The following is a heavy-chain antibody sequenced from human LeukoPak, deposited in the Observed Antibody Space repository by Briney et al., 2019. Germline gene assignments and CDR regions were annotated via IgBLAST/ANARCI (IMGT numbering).Heavy chain of an antibody. D-gene: IGHD1-26*01. CDR2: IRYDGSNK. CDR3: AKDKVVGATVSYCFDY. J-gene: IGHJ4*02. V-gene: IGHV3-30*02. Sequence: PGGSLRLSCAASGFTFSSYAMHWVRQAPGKGLEWVAFIRYDGSNKYYADSVKGRFTISRDNSKNTLYLQMNSLRAEDTAVYSCAKDKVVGATVSYCFDYWGQGTLVTVPS. CDR1: GFTFSSYA.